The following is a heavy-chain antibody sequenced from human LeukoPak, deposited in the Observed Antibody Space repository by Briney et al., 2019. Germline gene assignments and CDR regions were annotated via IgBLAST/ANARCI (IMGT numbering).Heavy chain of an antibody. V-gene: IGHV1-69*04. Sequence: ASVKVSCKASGGTFSSYAISWVRQAPGQGLEWMGRITPIFGIANYAQKFQGRVTITADKSTSTAYMELSSLRSEDTAVYYCAREGQDCSSTSCYPDYWGQGTLVTVSS. CDR1: GGTFSSYA. CDR2: ITPIFGIA. CDR3: AREGQDCSSTSCYPDY. D-gene: IGHD2-2*01. J-gene: IGHJ4*02.